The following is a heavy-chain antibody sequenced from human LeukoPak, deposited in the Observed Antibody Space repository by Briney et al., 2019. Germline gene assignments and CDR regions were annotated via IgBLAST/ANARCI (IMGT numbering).Heavy chain of an antibody. D-gene: IGHD3-10*01. J-gene: IGHJ6*03. CDR3: ARGRNTMVRGAIGAETRYYYSYYLDV. CDR1: GASIRSTCFC. CDR2: MYSSGST. Sequence: SETLSLTCIVSGASIRSTCFCWDWILQSPLKGLEWFGGMYSSGSTFYNPSLRSRVTISVDTSKNHFSLRLNSVTAADTAVYYCARGRNTMVRGAIGAETRYYYSYYLDVWGKGTTVTVSS. V-gene: IGHV4-39*02.